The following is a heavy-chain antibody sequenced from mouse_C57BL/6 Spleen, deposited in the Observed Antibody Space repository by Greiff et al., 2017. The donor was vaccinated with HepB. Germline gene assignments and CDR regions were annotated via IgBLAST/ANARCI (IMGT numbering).Heavy chain of an antibody. CDR2: IDPNSGGT. CDR1: GYTFTSYW. D-gene: IGHD1-1*01. Sequence: VQLQESGAELVKPGASVKLSCKASGYTFTSYWMHWVKQRPGRGLEWIGRIDPNSGGTKYNEKFKSKATLTVDKPSSTAYMQLSSLTSEDSAVYYCATTPGSLRAGYFDVWGTGTTVTVSS. J-gene: IGHJ1*03. CDR3: ATTPGSLRAGYFDV. V-gene: IGHV1-72*01.